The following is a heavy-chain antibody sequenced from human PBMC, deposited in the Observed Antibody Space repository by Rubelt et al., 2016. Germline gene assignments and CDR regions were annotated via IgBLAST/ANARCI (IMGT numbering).Heavy chain of an antibody. D-gene: IGHD1-1*01. CDR3: ARHRTDYYYYGMDV. V-gene: IGHV4-59*08. Sequence: QVQLQESGPGLVKPSETLSLTCTVSGDSISSYYWSWIRQPPGKGLEWIGYIYYSGSTNYNPSLKSLVTISVDTSKNQCSLKLSSVTAADTAVYYCARHRTDYYYYGMDVWGQGTTVTVSS. CDR1: GDSISSYY. CDR2: IYYSGST. J-gene: IGHJ6*02.